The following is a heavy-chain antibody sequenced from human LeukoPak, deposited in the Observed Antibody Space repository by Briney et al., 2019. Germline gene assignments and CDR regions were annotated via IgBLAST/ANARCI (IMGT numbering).Heavy chain of an antibody. CDR3: ARDVETYAAAEEYYFDY. V-gene: IGHV3-21*01. J-gene: IGHJ4*02. CDR1: GFTFSSYS. D-gene: IGHD6-13*01. Sequence: PGGSLRLSCAASGFTFSSYSMNWVRQAPGKGLEWVSSISNSSSYIYYADSVKGRFTISRDNAKNTLYLQMNSLRAEDTAVYYCARDVETYAAAEEYYFDYWGQGTLVTVSS. CDR2: ISNSSSYI.